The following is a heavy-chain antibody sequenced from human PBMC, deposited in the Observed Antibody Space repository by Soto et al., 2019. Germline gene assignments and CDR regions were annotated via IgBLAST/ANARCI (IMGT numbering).Heavy chain of an antibody. V-gene: IGHV1-8*01. Sequence: ASVKVSCKASGYTFTSYDSNWVRQATGQGLEWMGWMNPNSGNTGYAQKFQGRVTMTRNTSISTAYMELSSLRSEDTAVYYCARGSIAARPGGGWFDPWGQGTLVTVSS. CDR3: ARGSIAARPGGGWFDP. D-gene: IGHD6-6*01. CDR1: GYTFTSYD. J-gene: IGHJ5*02. CDR2: MNPNSGNT.